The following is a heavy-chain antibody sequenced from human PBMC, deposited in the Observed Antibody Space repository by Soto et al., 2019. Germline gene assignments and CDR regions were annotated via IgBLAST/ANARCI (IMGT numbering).Heavy chain of an antibody. J-gene: IGHJ4*02. CDR2: ISRGGSVI. CDR3: ASDSHAVDLGY. Sequence: GGSLRLSCAASGFSFSDCYMSWIRQAPGKGLEWVSYISRGGSVIYYADSVKGRFTISGDDANNSLHLQMNSLRAEDTAIYYCASDSHAVDLGYWGQGTGGTVSP. CDR1: GFSFSDCY. D-gene: IGHD3-10*01. V-gene: IGHV3-11*01.